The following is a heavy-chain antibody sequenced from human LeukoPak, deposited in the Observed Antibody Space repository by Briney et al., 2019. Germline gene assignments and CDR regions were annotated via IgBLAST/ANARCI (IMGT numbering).Heavy chain of an antibody. V-gene: IGHV4-59*08. J-gene: IGHJ3*02. CDR3: ARSDIWFAYAFDI. CDR2: IYYSETT. Sequence: PSVTLSLTCTVSGGSISNYYWSWIRQPPGKGLEWIAYIYYSETTNYDPSLKSRVTISLDTSKNQFSLKLSSVTAADTAMYYCARSDIWFAYAFDIWGQGTMVTVSS. D-gene: IGHD3-10*01. CDR1: GGSISNYY.